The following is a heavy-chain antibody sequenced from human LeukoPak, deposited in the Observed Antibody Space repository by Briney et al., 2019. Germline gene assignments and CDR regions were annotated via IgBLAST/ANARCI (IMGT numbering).Heavy chain of an antibody. CDR2: ISSSSSTI. V-gene: IGHV3-48*01. Sequence: HPGGSLRLSCAASGFTFSSYSMNWVRQAPGKGREWVSYISSSSSTIYYADSVKGRFTISRDNAKNSLYLQMNSLRAEDTAVYYCASEGTTVIQSYWGQGTLVTVSS. J-gene: IGHJ4*02. CDR1: GFTFSSYS. CDR3: ASEGTTVIQSY. D-gene: IGHD4-11*01.